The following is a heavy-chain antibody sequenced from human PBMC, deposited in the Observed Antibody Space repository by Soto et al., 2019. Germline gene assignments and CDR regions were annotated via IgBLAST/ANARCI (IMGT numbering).Heavy chain of an antibody. CDR2: IWYDGSNK. J-gene: IGHJ4*02. V-gene: IGHV3-33*01. Sequence: GGSLRLSCAASGFTFSSYGMHWVRQAPGKGLEWVAVIWYDGSNKYYADSVKGRFTISRDNSKNTLYLQMNSLRAEDTAVYYCARDRSFSYLTNVPDYWGQGTLVTVSS. CDR1: GFTFSSYG. CDR3: ARDRSFSYLTNVPDY. D-gene: IGHD3-10*01.